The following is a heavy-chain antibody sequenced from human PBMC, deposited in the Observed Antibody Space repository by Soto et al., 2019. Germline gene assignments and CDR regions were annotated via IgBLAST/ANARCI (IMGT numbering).Heavy chain of an antibody. Sequence: QVQLVESGGSVVQPGGARRLSCAASGFSFSYYGLHWVRQAPGKGLEWLALITHDGYNRYYADSVKGRFTISRDNSKNTRFLQMNSLKSADTAVYYCAKGGSVDIWGQGTPVTVSS. CDR3: AKGGSVDI. J-gene: IGHJ4*02. CDR2: ITHDGYNR. D-gene: IGHD6-6*01. V-gene: IGHV3-30*18. CDR1: GFSFSYYG.